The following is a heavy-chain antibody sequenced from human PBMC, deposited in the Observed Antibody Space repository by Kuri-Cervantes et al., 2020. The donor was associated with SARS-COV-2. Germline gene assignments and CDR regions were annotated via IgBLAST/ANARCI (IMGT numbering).Heavy chain of an antibody. CDR3: ARDQIEYSSSSASGIFFGY. V-gene: IGHV3-7*01. J-gene: IGHJ4*02. CDR1: GFTFGDYA. Sequence: GESLKISCTASGFTFGDYAMSWVRQAPGKGPEWVANIKGDGSVTHYLDSVKGRFTISRDNAMSSLYLQMTSLRAEDTAVYYCARDQIEYSSSSASGIFFGYWGQGTLVPSPQ. D-gene: IGHD6-6*01. CDR2: IKGDGSVT.